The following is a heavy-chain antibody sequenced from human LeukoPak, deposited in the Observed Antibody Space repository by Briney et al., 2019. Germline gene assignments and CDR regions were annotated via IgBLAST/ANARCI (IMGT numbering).Heavy chain of an antibody. CDR2: ISYDGSNK. J-gene: IGHJ4*02. D-gene: IGHD2-2*01. CDR1: GFTFGSYG. V-gene: IGHV3-30*18. Sequence: GRSLRLSCAASGFTFGSYGMHWVRQAPGKGLEWVAVISYDGSNKYYADSVKGRFTISRDNSKNTLYLQMNSLRAEDTAVYYCAKGYVGDCSSTSCYSPLDYWGQGTLVTVSS. CDR3: AKGYVGDCSSTSCYSPLDY.